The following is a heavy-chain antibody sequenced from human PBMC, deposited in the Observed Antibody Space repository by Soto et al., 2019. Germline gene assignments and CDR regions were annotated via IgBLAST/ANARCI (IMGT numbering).Heavy chain of an antibody. Sequence: SETLSLTCAVSGDSITSIYHWAWIRQPPGRGLEWVAYIYHSGTTYYNPALKSRVTISVDTSKNQLSLQLSSVTAADTAVYYCARLQYTVVTALDIWGQGTMVTVSS. CDR3: ARLQYTVVTALDI. CDR1: GDSITSIYH. J-gene: IGHJ3*02. V-gene: IGHV4-38-2*01. CDR2: IYHSGTT. D-gene: IGHD2-15*01.